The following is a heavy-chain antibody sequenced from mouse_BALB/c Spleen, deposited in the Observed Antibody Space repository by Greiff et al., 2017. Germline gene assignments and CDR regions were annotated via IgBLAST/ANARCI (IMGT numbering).Heavy chain of an antibody. CDR2: ISDGGSYT. V-gene: IGHV5-9-2*01. CDR1: GFTFSSYA. Sequence: EVKLVESGGGLVKPGGSLKLSCAASGFTFSSYAMSWVRQTPEKRLEWVATISDGGSYTYYPDSVKGRFTISRDNAKNNLYLQMSSLKSEDTAMYYCARGIYYGNSAWFAYWGQGTLVTVSA. CDR3: ARGIYYGNSAWFAY. J-gene: IGHJ3*01. D-gene: IGHD2-1*01.